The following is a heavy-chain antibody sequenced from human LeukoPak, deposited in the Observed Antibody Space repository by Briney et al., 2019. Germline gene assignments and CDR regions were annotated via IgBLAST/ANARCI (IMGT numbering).Heavy chain of an antibody. J-gene: IGHJ5*02. V-gene: IGHV4-61*01. CDR3: ARDRTGPLSYYYGIDP. CDR2: IYYSGST. Sequence: SETLSLTCTVSGGSVSSGSYYWSWIRQPPGKGLEWIGYIYYSGSTSYNPSLKSRVTISVDTSKNQFSLKLSSVTAADTAVYYCARDRTGPLSYYYGIDPWGQGTLVTVSS. D-gene: IGHD3-10*01. CDR1: GGSVSSGSYY.